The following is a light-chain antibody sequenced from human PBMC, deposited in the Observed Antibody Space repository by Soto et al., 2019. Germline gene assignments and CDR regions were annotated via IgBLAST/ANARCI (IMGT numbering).Light chain of an antibody. CDR3: QKYRIPPLT. V-gene: IGKV1-27*01. CDR1: QGIGKD. CDR2: TAS. Sequence: DIQMTQSPSSLSASVGDRVTITCRASQGIGKDLAWYQQRPGKVPSLLIHTASTLQSGVPSRFSGSGSGTDFTLTIDSLQPEDVGTYYCQKYRIPPLTFGGGTKV. J-gene: IGKJ4*01.